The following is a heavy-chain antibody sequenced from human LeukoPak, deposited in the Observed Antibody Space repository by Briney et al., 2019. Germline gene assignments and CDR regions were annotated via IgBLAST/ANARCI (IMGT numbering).Heavy chain of an antibody. Sequence: ASVKVSCKASGYTFTGHYLHWVRQAPGQGVGWMGWINPNSGGTNYAQNFQGRVTMTRDTSINTTYMELSSLRSDDTAVYFCARDRLTMVRGGGTFYYYGMDVWGQGTTVTVSS. V-gene: IGHV1-2*02. CDR1: GYTFTGHY. CDR2: INPNSGGT. D-gene: IGHD3-10*01. CDR3: ARDRLTMVRGGGTFYYYGMDV. J-gene: IGHJ6*02.